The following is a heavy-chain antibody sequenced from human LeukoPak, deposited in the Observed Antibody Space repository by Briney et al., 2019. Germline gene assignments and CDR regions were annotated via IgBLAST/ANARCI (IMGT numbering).Heavy chain of an antibody. Sequence: GSVSVSCTASGYTFTGYYMHWVRQAPGQGVEWMGGINPNSGGTNYAQNFQGRVTMTRDTPISTAYMELSRLRSDDTAVYYCARHCSGTSCPPDGNYWGQGTLVTVSS. CDR3: ARHCSGTSCPPDGNY. CDR1: GYTFTGYY. J-gene: IGHJ4*02. CDR2: INPNSGGT. V-gene: IGHV1-2*02. D-gene: IGHD2-2*01.